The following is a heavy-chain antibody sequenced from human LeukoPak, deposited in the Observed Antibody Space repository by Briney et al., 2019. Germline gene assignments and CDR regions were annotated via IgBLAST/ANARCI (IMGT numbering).Heavy chain of an antibody. J-gene: IGHJ4*02. CDR2: ISDDSARI. CDR1: GFTFRNYA. D-gene: IGHD6-19*01. V-gene: IGHV3-23*01. Sequence: PGGSLRLSCGAFGFTFRNYAMTWVRQAPGKGLEWVSSISDDSARIYYADSVKGRFTISRDNSKNTLYLQMSSLRAEDTALYYCAEEHSSAWFNWGQGTLVTVSS. CDR3: AEEHSSAWFN.